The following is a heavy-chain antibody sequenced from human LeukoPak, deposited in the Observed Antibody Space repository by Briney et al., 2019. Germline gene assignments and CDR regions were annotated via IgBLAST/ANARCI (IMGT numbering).Heavy chain of an antibody. Sequence: PSETLSLTCAVYGGSFSGYYWSWIRQPPGKGLEWIGEINHSGSTNYNPSLKSRVTISVDTSKNQFSLKLSSVTAADTAVYYCARRGNYDILTGYSRNWFDPWGQGTLVTVSS. CDR3: ARRGNYDILTGYSRNWFDP. V-gene: IGHV4-34*01. CDR1: GGSFSGYY. J-gene: IGHJ5*02. CDR2: INHSGST. D-gene: IGHD3-9*01.